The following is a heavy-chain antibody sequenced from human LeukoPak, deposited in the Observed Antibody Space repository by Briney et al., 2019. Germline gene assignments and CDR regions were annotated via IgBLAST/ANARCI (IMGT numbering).Heavy chain of an antibody. CDR2: TSGTGYNT. CDR3: ARSQCPDSTSCYYFFYFDF. D-gene: IGHD2-2*01. Sequence: RASVKVSCKASGYTFSAYGITWVRQAPGQGLEWMAWTSGTGYNTDYTQRLQGRVSVTTDTSTSTAFLEVRSLGSEDTAIYYCARSQCPDSTSCYYFFYFDFWGQGTPVTVSS. CDR1: GYTFSAYG. V-gene: IGHV1-18*01. J-gene: IGHJ4*02.